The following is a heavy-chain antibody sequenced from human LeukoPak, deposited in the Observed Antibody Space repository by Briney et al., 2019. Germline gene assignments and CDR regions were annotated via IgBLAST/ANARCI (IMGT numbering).Heavy chain of an antibody. D-gene: IGHD3-3*01. V-gene: IGHV4-31*03. J-gene: IGHJ5*02. CDR1: GGSISSGGYY. Sequence: PSETLSLTCTVSGGSISSGGYYWSWIRQHPGKGLEWIGYIYYSGSTYYNPSLKSRVTISVDTFKNQFSPKLSSVTAADTAVYYCARGEAQNTYYDFWSGYYTLNWFDPWGQGTLVTVSS. CDR2: IYYSGST. CDR3: ARGEAQNTYYDFWSGYYTLNWFDP.